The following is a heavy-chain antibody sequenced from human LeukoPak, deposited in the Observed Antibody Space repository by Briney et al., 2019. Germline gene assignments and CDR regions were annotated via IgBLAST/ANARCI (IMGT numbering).Heavy chain of an antibody. V-gene: IGHV4-59*01. CDR3: ARDGGTIFGVVNTYYCYYGMDV. J-gene: IGHJ6*02. CDR1: GGSISSYY. Sequence: PSETLSLTCTVSGGSISSYYWSWIRQPPGKGLEWIGYIYYSGSTNYNPSLKSRVTISVDTSKNQFSLKLSSVTAADTAVYYCARDGGTIFGVVNTYYCYYGMDVWGQGTTVTVFS. CDR2: IYYSGST. D-gene: IGHD3-3*01.